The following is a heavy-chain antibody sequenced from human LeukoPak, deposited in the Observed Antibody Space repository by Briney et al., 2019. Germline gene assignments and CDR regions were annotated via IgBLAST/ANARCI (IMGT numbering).Heavy chain of an antibody. Sequence: GRSLRLSCAASGFTFDDSAIHWVRQAPGKGLEWVSGISWDSGSIAYADSVKGRFTISRDNAKNSLYLQMNSLRPEDTALYYCAKDRSATMITTQEFDYWGQGTLVTVSS. J-gene: IGHJ4*02. CDR1: GFTFDDSA. V-gene: IGHV3-9*01. CDR3: AKDRSATMITTQEFDY. CDR2: ISWDSGSI. D-gene: IGHD3-16*01.